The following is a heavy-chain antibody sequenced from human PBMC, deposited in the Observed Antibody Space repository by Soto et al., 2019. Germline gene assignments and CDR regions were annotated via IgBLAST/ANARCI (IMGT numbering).Heavy chain of an antibody. CDR3: ARGGSLGYCSGGSCYYFDY. CDR2: ISSSSSTI. Sequence: EVQLVESGGGLVQPGGSLRLSCAASGFTFSSYSMNWVRQAPGKGLEWVSYISSSSSTIYYADSVKGRFTISRDNAKNSLYVQMDRLRAEDTAVYYCARGGSLGYCSGGSCYYFDYWGQGTLVTVSS. V-gene: IGHV3-48*01. D-gene: IGHD2-15*01. CDR1: GFTFSSYS. J-gene: IGHJ4*02.